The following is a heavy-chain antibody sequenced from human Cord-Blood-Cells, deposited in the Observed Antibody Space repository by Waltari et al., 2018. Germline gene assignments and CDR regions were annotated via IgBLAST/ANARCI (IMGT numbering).Heavy chain of an antibody. CDR2: IYYSGST. Sequence: QLQLQESGPGLVKPSETLSLTCTDSGGSISSSSYYWGWIRQPPGKGLEWIGSIYYSGSTYYNPSLKSRVTISVDTSKNQFSLKLSSVTAADTAVYYCARQEWELLFDYWGQGTLVTVSS. CDR3: ARQEWELLFDY. D-gene: IGHD1-26*01. J-gene: IGHJ4*02. V-gene: IGHV4-39*07. CDR1: GGSISSSSYY.